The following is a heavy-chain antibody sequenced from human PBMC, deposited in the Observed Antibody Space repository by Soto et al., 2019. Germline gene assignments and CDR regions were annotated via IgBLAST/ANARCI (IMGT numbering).Heavy chain of an antibody. CDR1: GFTFSSYG. J-gene: IGHJ4*02. D-gene: IGHD3-22*01. V-gene: IGHV3-33*01. CDR2: IWYDGSNK. CDR3: ARDRGITMIVVEFDY. Sequence: GGSLRLSCAASGFTFSSYGMHWVRQAPGKGLEWVAVIWYDGSNKYYADSVKGRFTISRDNSKNTLYLQMNSLRAEDTAVYYCARDRGITMIVVEFDYWGQGTLVTVSS.